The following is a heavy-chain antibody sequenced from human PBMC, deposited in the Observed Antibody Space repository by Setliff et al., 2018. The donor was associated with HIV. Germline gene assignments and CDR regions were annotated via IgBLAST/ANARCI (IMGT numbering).Heavy chain of an antibody. V-gene: IGHV4-39*01. Sequence: SETLSLTCTVSGASISSSGHYWGWVRQTPGKGLQWIGHIYYSGSAYYNPSLRSRVTISVDTSNNQFSLKVYSATAADTAIYYCARVYLAMVRGAGGPYFDSWGQGTLVTVSS. CDR3: ARVYLAMVRGAGGPYFDS. J-gene: IGHJ4*02. CDR2: IYYSGSA. CDR1: GASISSSGHY. D-gene: IGHD3-10*01.